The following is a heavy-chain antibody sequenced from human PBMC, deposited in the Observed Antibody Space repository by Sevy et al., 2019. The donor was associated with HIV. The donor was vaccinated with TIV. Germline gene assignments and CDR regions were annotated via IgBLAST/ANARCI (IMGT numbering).Heavy chain of an antibody. V-gene: IGHV3-23*01. D-gene: IGHD2-2*01. J-gene: IGHJ6*02. CDR2: IRSTGDST. Sequence: GGSLRLSCAASGFGFSSHAMSWVRQAPGKGLEWVSAIRSTGDSTYYEDSVKGRVNISSVKSKNTVYVEMTSLRADDTAIYYCAKSLRPDIVVSAAHHTYYYGMDVWGQGTTVTVSS. CDR3: AKSLRPDIVVSAAHHTYYYGMDV. CDR1: GFGFSSHA.